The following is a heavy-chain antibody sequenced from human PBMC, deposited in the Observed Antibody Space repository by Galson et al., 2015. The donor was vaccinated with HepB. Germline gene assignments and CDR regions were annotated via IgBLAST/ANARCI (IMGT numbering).Heavy chain of an antibody. CDR2: INTNTGNP. CDR3: ARDVNYYGSGSPFLVRGGV. J-gene: IGHJ4*02. V-gene: IGHV7-4-1*02. CDR1: GYTFTSYA. Sequence: SVKVSCKASGYTFTSYAMNWVRQAPGQGLEWMGWINTNTGNPTYAQGFTGRFVFSLHTSISTAYLQISSLKAEDTAVYYCARDVNYYGSGSPFLVRGGVWGQGTLVTVSS. D-gene: IGHD3-10*01.